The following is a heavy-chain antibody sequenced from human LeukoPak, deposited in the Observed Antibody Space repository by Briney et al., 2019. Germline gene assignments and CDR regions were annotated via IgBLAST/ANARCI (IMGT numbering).Heavy chain of an antibody. CDR3: ARQGDGGRSYDY. D-gene: IGHD2-15*01. CDR1: GGSISRYN. Sequence: SETLTLTCTVSGGSISRYNWHWIRQPPGKGLEWIGHIYYSGSNNYNPTLKSRVTKSLDTSKNQFYLNLRYVTAADTAVYCCARQGDGGRSYDYWGQGTLVTVSS. J-gene: IGHJ4*02. CDR2: IYYSGSN. V-gene: IGHV4-59*08.